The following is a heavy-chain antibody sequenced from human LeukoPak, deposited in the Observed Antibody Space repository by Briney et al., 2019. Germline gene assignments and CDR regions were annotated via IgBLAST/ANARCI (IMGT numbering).Heavy chain of an antibody. V-gene: IGHV3-7*03. Sequence: PGGSLRLSCAASGFTFSNYWMSWVRQAPGKGLEWVGNINQDGSVKNYVDSVKGRFTISRDNAKNSLYLQMNSLRAEDTAMYSCAKDSPFGGYWAQGTLVTVSS. D-gene: IGHD3-16*01. CDR2: INQDGSVK. J-gene: IGHJ4*02. CDR1: GFTFSNYW. CDR3: AKDSPFGGY.